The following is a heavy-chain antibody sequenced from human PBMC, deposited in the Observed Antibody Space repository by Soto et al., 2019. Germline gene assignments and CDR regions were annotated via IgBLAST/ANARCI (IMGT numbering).Heavy chain of an antibody. CDR3: AGAANILTTSNFDY. J-gene: IGHJ4*02. CDR1: GGSISSAGHY. Sequence: SETLSLTCTVSGGSISSAGHYWSWIRQHPGKGLEWIGHIYHSGSTYYNPSLWSRVTISVDTSKSQFSLTLNSVTAADTAVYYCAGAANILTTSNFDYWGQGTLVTVSS. D-gene: IGHD1-1*01. CDR2: IYHSGST. V-gene: IGHV4-31*03.